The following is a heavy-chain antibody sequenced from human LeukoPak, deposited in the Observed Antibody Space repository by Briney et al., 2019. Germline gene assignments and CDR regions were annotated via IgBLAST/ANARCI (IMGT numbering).Heavy chain of an antibody. CDR1: GYTFTSYY. V-gene: IGHV1-2*06. CDR3: ARDRGTTNDFEI. CDR2: INHNSGGT. J-gene: IGHJ3*02. Sequence: ASVKVSCKAFGYTFTSYYMHWVRQAPGQGLEWMGRINHNSGGTNYAQKFQGRVTMTRDTSISTAYMELSRLRSDDTAGYYCARDRGTTNDFEIWGQGTMVTVSS. D-gene: IGHD2/OR15-2a*01.